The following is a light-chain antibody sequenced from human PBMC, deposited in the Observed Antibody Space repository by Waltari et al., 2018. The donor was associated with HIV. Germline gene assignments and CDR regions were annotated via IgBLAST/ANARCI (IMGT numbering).Light chain of an antibody. J-gene: IGKJ4*01. CDR3: QQFHSFPLT. CDR1: QAINTY. Sequence: IQLTQSPSFLSASVGDRVTITCRASQAINTYLAWYQQKPGKAPKLLMYAASTLQRGVPPTCSGSGSGTEFTLTINALHPDDFATYYCQQFHSFPLTFGGGTNVE. CDR2: AAS. V-gene: IGKV1-9*01.